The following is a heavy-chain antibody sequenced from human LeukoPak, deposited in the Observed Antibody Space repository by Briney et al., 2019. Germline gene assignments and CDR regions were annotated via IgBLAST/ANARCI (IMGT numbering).Heavy chain of an antibody. J-gene: IGHJ4*02. D-gene: IGHD3-10*01. CDR2: IYNSGST. CDR3: ARETRRGPYYYFDY. Sequence: SQTLSLTCTVSGGSIISNDYYWRWLRQSPGKGLEWIGYIYNSGSTYYNPSLRSRFTISLDTSKSQFSLKVNSVTAADTAVYYCARETRRGPYYYFDYWGQGTLVTVSS. V-gene: IGHV4-30-4*01. CDR1: GGSIISNDYY.